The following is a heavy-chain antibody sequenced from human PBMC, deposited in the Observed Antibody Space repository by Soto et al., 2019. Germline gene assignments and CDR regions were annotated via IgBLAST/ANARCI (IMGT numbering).Heavy chain of an antibody. Sequence: PGGSLRLSCRASGYTFSNYYIIWVRHAPREGLEGVANIRQDGGEKYYVDSVKGRFTTSRDNTQNSMYLQMNSLRAEDTAVYYCARATDHAHHFDYWGQATLVTVSS. CDR2: IRQDGGEK. CDR1: GYTFSNYY. J-gene: IGHJ4*02. V-gene: IGHV3-7*03. CDR3: ARATDHAHHFDY.